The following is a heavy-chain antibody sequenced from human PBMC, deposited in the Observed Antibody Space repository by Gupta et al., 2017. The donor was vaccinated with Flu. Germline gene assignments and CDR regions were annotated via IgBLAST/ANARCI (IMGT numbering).Heavy chain of an antibody. V-gene: IGHV3-30*03. J-gene: IGHJ6*03. CDR3: ADWAGSRPDYYMDV. CDR1: GFTFSGYG. Sequence: QAHLVESGGGVVQPGKSLRLSCAASGFTFSGYGMHWVRQAPGKGLEWVAVISNDGFNKYYADSVKGRFTISRDNSKNTLYLQMSSLRAEDTAVYYCADWAGSRPDYYMDVWGKGTTVSVSS. D-gene: IGHD1-14*01. CDR2: ISNDGFNK.